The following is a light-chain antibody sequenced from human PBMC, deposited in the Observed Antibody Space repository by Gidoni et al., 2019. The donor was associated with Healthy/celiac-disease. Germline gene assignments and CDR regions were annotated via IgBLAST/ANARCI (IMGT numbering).Light chain of an antibody. Sequence: DIVLTQSPATLSSSPEESATLSCRASQSVSSYLAWYQQKPGQAPRLLIYDASNSATGIPARFSGSGSGTDVTLTISSLEPEDFAVYYCQQRSNWPPNTFGQGTKLEIK. CDR2: DAS. CDR3: QQRSNWPPNT. CDR1: QSVSSY. V-gene: IGKV3-11*01. J-gene: IGKJ2*01.